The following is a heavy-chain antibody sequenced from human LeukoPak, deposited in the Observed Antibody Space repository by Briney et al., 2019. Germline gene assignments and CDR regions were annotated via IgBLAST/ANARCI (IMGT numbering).Heavy chain of an antibody. D-gene: IGHD5-24*01. CDR1: GFTFSKYA. CDR3: ARDGMASLDY. V-gene: IGHV3-23*01. Sequence: GGSLRLSCVASGFTFSKYAMSWVRQAPGKGPEWVAPISRDSGRTYYADSVRGRFTISRDNSKNTLYLQMNSLRAEDTAVYYCARDGMASLDYWGQGTLVTVSS. J-gene: IGHJ4*02. CDR2: ISRDSGRT.